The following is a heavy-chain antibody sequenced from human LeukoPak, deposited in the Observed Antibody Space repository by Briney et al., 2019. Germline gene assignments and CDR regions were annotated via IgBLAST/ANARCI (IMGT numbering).Heavy chain of an antibody. Sequence: GGSLRLSCAASGFTFSSYWMHWVHQAPGKGPVWVSRVDVHGQGTAYADSVKGRFTISRDNAKNTLSLQMNSLSAEDTAVYYCARSNYDSTTFYYHLDLWGQGTLVTVSS. CDR2: VDVHGQGT. CDR1: GFTFSSYW. CDR3: ARSNYDSTTFYYHLDL. V-gene: IGHV3-74*01. J-gene: IGHJ5*02. D-gene: IGHD2/OR15-2a*01.